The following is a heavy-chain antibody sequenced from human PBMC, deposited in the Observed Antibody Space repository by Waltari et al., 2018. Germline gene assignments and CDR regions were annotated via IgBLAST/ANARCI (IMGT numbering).Heavy chain of an antibody. CDR3: AKGGGGTRDGMDV. D-gene: IGHD2-2*01. CDR2: IANSWTP. V-gene: IGHV4-31*01. CDR1: GGSMTSEYSY. Sequence: QVQLQQSGPGLVKPSQTLTLICTVSGGSMTSEYSYWSWIRQHPGKGLEWIGFIANSWTPYYHPSLKCVVDMSIDTSKTQFSLKVNSVTAADTAVYYCAKGGGGTRDGMDVWGQGTTVTVSS. J-gene: IGHJ6*02.